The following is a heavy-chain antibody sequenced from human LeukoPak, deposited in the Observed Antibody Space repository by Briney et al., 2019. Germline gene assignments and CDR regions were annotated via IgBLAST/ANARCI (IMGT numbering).Heavy chain of an antibody. J-gene: IGHJ4*02. CDR2: IYTSGST. V-gene: IGHV4-61*02. D-gene: IGHD2-2*01. CDR3: ARQYAL. Sequence: SQTLSLTCTVSGGSISSGSYYWNWIRQPAGKGLEWIGLIYTSGSTKYNPSLQSRVTISVDTSKNQFSLSLSSVTAADTAVHYCARQYALWGQGTLVTVSS. CDR1: GGSISSGSYY.